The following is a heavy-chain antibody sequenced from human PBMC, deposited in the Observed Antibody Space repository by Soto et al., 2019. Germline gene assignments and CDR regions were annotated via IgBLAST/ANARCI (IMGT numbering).Heavy chain of an antibody. CDR2: INHSGST. J-gene: IGHJ3*01. Sequence: QVQLQQWGAGLLKPSETLSLTCAVYGGTFRGYYWSWVRQPPGKGLEWIGEINHSGSTDYNSSLNSRVIISIDTSKSQFSLNLSSVTAADTAVYYCARGRPYYDFLRGHYTVRNDAFDFWGQGTMVTVSS. V-gene: IGHV4-34*01. CDR3: ARGRPYYDFLRGHYTVRNDAFDF. D-gene: IGHD3-3*01. CDR1: GGTFRGYY.